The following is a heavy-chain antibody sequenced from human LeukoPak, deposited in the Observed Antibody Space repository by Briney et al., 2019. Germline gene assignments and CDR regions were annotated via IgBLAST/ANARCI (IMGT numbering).Heavy chain of an antibody. V-gene: IGHV3-74*01. CDR1: GFTFSNYW. D-gene: IGHD6-19*01. J-gene: IGHJ4*02. Sequence: GGSLRLSCAASGFTFSNYWMHWVRQAPGKGLVWVSRIKSDGSRTDYADSVKGRFTISRDNSMNTLFLRMNSLRAEDTAVYYCARDLLRSSGTDYWGQGTLVTVSS. CDR2: IKSDGSRT. CDR3: ARDLLRSSGTDY.